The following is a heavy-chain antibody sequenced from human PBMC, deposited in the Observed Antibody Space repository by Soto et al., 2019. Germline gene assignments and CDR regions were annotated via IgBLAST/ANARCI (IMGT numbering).Heavy chain of an antibody. CDR3: TRGHYYGMDV. Sequence: GGSLRLSCAASGFTFSAYWMHWVRQAPGKGLVWVSRTNTDGTATTYADSVEGRFTISRDNAKNMLYLQMNSLRAEDTAVYYCTRGHYYGMDVWGQGTKVTVSS. J-gene: IGHJ6*02. CDR2: TNTDGTAT. V-gene: IGHV3-74*03. CDR1: GFTFSAYW.